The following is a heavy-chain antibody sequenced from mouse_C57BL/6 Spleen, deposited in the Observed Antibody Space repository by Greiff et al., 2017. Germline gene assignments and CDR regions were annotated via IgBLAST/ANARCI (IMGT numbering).Heavy chain of an antibody. CDR3: AREIMVLPSPGYIDY. D-gene: IGHD2-1*01. J-gene: IGHJ2*01. Sequence: EVKLQQSGPELVKPGASVKMSCKASGYTFTDSNLHWVKQSHGKSLEWIGYINPNTGGTSYNQKFKGKATLTVNKSSSTASMELRSLTSEDSACYYCAREIMVLPSPGYIDYWGQGTTRTVSS. CDR2: INPNTGGT. CDR1: GYTFTDSN. V-gene: IGHV1-22*01.